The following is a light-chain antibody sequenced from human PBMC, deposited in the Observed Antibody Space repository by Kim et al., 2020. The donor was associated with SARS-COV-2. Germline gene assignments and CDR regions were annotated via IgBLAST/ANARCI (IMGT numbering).Light chain of an antibody. Sequence: DIQMTQYPSSLSASVGDRVTITCRATQDIKNSLAWYQQVPGKAPKLLLFSPTRLESGVPSRFSGTASGSDYTLTISSLQPEDGATYYCQQYYTTVLTFGGGTKLEI. V-gene: IGKV1-NL1*01. CDR3: QQYYTTVLT. J-gene: IGKJ4*01. CDR1: QDIKNS. CDR2: SPT.